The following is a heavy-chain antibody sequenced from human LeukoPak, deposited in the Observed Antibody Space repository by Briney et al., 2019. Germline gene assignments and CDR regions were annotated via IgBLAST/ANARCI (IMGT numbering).Heavy chain of an antibody. CDR3: ARGGKWDVTPFDY. Sequence: GGSLRLSCAASGFTFTSYSMNWVRQAPGKGLEWVSTISGGGGSTYYADSVKGRFTISRDNSKNTLYLQVNSLRAEDTAVYYCARGGKWDVTPFDYWGQGTLVTVSS. D-gene: IGHD1-26*01. J-gene: IGHJ4*02. CDR1: GFTFTSYS. CDR2: ISGGGGST. V-gene: IGHV3-23*01.